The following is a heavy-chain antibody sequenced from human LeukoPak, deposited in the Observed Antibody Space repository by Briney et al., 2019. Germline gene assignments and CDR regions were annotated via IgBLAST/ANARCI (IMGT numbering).Heavy chain of an antibody. D-gene: IGHD7-27*01. J-gene: IGHJ4*02. CDR2: VSYDGSNK. CDR3: AKDWGNWGYGYYFDH. V-gene: IGHV3-30*18. Sequence: GRSLRLSCAASGFTFSTYGMHWVRQAPGKGLEWVAVVSYDGSNKYYADSVKGRFTISRDNSKNTLYLQMNSLRAEDTAVYYCAKDWGNWGYGYYFDHWGRGTLVTVSS. CDR1: GFTFSTYG.